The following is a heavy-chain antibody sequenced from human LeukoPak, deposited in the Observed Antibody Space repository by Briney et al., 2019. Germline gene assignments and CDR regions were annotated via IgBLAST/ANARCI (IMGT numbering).Heavy chain of an antibody. V-gene: IGHV3-21*01. J-gene: IGHJ4*02. D-gene: IGHD1-26*01. CDR2: ISSGSSYI. CDR3: ARDLSGSYPFDY. Sequence: PGGSLRLSCAASGVTFNSYNMNCVRQAPGKGLEWVSSISSGSSYIFYADSVKGRFTISRDNAKNSLYLQMNSLRDEDTAVYYCARDLSGSYPFDYWGQGTLVTVSS. CDR1: GVTFNSYN.